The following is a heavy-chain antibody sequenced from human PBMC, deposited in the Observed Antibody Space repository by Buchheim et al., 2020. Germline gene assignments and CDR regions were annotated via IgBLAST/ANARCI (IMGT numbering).Heavy chain of an antibody. V-gene: IGHV3-7*01. D-gene: IGHD3-22*01. CDR3: AGDPTRPYYQDSSGYYNY. Sequence: VQLVESGGGVVQPGRSLRLSCAASGFTFSSYWMSWVRQAPGKGLEWVANIKQDGSEKYYVDSVKGRFTISRDNAKNSLYLQMDSLRAEDTAVYYCAGDPTRPYYQDSSGYYNYWGQGTL. J-gene: IGHJ4*02. CDR2: IKQDGSEK. CDR1: GFTFSSYW.